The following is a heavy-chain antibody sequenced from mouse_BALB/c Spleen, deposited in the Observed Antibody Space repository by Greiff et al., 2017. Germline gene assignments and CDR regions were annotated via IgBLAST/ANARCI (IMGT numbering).Heavy chain of an antibody. CDR3: ARRVSYGSRNFDV. V-gene: IGHV1-63*02. CDR2: IYPGGGYT. CDR1: GYTFTNYW. J-gene: IGHJ1*01. Sequence: QVQLQQSGAELVRPGTSVKISCKASGYTFTNYWLGWVKQRPGHGLEWIGDIYPGGGYTNYNEKFKGKATLTADTSSSTAYMQLSSLTSEDSAVYFCARRVSYGSRNFDVWGAGTTVTVSS. D-gene: IGHD1-1*01.